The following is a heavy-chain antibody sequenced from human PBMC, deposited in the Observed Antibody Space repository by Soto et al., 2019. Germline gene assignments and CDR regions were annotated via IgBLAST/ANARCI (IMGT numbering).Heavy chain of an antibody. J-gene: IGHJ5*02. CDR1: GYTFITYD. CDR2: VNPDSGKT. V-gene: IGHV1-8*01. CDR3: ARGNWFDP. Sequence: QVQLVQSGAEVKKPGASVKVSCKASGYTFITYDINWVRQATGQGLEWVGWVNPDSGKTDYARKFQGRVTMTRNPSISTVYMELSVLRSEDTAVYYCARGNWFDPWGQGTLVTVSS.